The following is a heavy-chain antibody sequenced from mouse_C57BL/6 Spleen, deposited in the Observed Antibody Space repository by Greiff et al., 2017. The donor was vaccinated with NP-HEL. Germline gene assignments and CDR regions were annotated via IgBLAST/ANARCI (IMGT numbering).Heavy chain of an antibody. D-gene: IGHD2-2*01. CDR3: ARGGVTTRAYAMDY. Sequence: EVKVVESGPELVKPGASVKISCKASGYSFTDYNMNWVKQSNGKSLEWIGVINPNYGTTSYNQKFKGKATLTVDQSSSTAYMQLNSLTSEDSAVYYCARGGVTTRAYAMDYWGQGTSVTVSS. CDR1: GYSFTDYN. V-gene: IGHV1-39*01. CDR2: INPNYGTT. J-gene: IGHJ4*01.